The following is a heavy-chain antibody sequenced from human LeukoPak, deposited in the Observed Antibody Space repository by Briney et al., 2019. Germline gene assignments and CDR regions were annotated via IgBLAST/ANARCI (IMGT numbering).Heavy chain of an antibody. Sequence: GGSLRLSCAASGFTFNIYTMNWVRQAPGKGLEWVSSISSGSSSIHYADSVKGRFTISRDNAKNSLYLQMNSLRAEDTAVYYCARVGPTGYFDYWGQKTLVTVSS. V-gene: IGHV3-21*01. D-gene: IGHD4-17*01. J-gene: IGHJ4*02. CDR1: GFTFNIYT. CDR3: ARVGPTGYFDY. CDR2: ISSGSSSI.